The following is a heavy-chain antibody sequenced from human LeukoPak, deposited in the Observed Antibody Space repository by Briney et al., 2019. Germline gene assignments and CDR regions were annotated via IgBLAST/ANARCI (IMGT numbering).Heavy chain of an antibody. J-gene: IGHJ4*02. D-gene: IGHD1-7*01. CDR1: GYSFTSYW. V-gene: IGHV5-51*01. CDR2: TNPGDADS. Sequence: GESLKISYKGSGYSFTSYWIGWVRQMPGKGLEWMGITNPGDADSRYSPSFQGQVTFSADRSISTAYLQWSSLKASDTAMYYCGRVSWSGSTSFDFWGQGTLVTVSS. CDR3: GRVSWSGSTSFDF.